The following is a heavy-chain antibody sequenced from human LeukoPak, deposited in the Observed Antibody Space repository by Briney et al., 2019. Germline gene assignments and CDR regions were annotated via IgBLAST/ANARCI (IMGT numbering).Heavy chain of an antibody. D-gene: IGHD4-23*01. Sequence: ASVKVSCKASGYTFTSYGISWVRQAPGQGLEWMGWIGAYNGNPTYAQNLQGRVTMTTDTSTSTAYMELRSLRSDDTAVYYCARAGNHYYMDVWGKGTTVTVSS. CDR2: IGAYNGNP. CDR3: ARAGNHYYMDV. V-gene: IGHV1-18*01. J-gene: IGHJ6*03. CDR1: GYTFTSYG.